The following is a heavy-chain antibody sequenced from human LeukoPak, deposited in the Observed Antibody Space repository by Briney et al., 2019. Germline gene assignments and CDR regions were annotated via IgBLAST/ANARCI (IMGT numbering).Heavy chain of an antibody. CDR2: ISAYNGNT. V-gene: IGHV1-18*01. D-gene: IGHD4-17*01. Sequence: ASVKVSCKASGYTFTSYGISWVRQAPGQGLEWMGWISAYNGNTNYAQKLQGRVAITRDTSASTAYMELSSLRSEDTAVYYCARATTVTLFDYWGQGTLVTVSS. CDR1: GYTFTSYG. CDR3: ARATTVTLFDY. J-gene: IGHJ4*02.